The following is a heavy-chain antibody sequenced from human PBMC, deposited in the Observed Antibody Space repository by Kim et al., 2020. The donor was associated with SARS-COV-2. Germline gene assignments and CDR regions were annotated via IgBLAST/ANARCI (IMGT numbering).Heavy chain of an antibody. CDR3: ARDYSDYDSSGYYGLPNY. D-gene: IGHD3-22*01. V-gene: IGHV3-33*01. CDR1: GFTFSSYG. J-gene: IGHJ4*02. CDR2: IWYDGSNK. Sequence: GGSLRLSCAASGFTFSSYGMQWVRQAPGKGLEWVAVIWYDGSNKYHADSVKGRFTISRDNSKNTLYLQMNSLRAEDTAVYYCARDYSDYDSSGYYGLPNYWGQGTLVTVSS.